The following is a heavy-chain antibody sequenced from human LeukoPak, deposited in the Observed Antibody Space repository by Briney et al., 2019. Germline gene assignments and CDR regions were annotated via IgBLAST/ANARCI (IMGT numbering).Heavy chain of an antibody. V-gene: IGHV4-61*02. CDR2: IYTSGST. CDR1: GGSISSSNW. D-gene: IGHD3-16*01. CDR3: ARDLGRYGSALDI. Sequence: PSGTLSLTCAVSGGSISSSNWWSWVRQPAGKGLEWIGRIYTSGSTNYNPSLKSRVTISVDTSKNQFSLKLSSVTAADTAVYYCARDLGRYGSALDIWGQGTMVTVSS. J-gene: IGHJ3*02.